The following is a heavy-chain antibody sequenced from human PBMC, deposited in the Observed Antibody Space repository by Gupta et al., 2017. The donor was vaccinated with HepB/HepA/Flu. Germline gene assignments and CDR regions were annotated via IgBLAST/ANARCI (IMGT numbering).Heavy chain of an antibody. D-gene: IGHD6-19*01. J-gene: IGHJ4*02. CDR2: ISYDGSNK. Sequence: QVQLVESGGGVVQPGRSLRLSCAASQFTFSSFSMHWVRQAPGKGLEWVTIISYDGSNKYYADSVKGRFTVSRDNSKNTLYLQMDSLRVEDTAVYYCARETGWSLDYWGQGTLVTVSS. CDR1: QFTFSSFS. V-gene: IGHV3-30*04. CDR3: ARETGWSLDY.